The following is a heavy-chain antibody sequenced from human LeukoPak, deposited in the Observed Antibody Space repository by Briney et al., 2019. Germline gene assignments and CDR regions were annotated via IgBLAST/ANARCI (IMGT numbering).Heavy chain of an antibody. J-gene: IGHJ4*02. CDR2: IHTSGDT. D-gene: IGHD2-15*01. Sequence: SGGSLRLSCAASGLTGSHNYVSWVRQAPGKGLEWVSAIHTSGDTYYADSVKGRFTISRDNSRNTLFLQLNSLRAEDTAVYYCAKDLSGSFDYWGQGTLVTVSS. V-gene: IGHV3-53*01. CDR1: GLTGSHNY. CDR3: AKDLSGSFDY.